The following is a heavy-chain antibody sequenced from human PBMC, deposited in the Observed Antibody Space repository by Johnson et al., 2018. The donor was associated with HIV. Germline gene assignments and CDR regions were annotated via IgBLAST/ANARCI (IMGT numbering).Heavy chain of an antibody. D-gene: IGHD4-17*01. CDR2: MSYDGSNK. Sequence: QVQLVESGGGVVQPGRSLRLSCAVSGLTFSNYGMHWVRQAPGKGLEWVAVMSYDGSNKYYTDSVRGRFTISRDNSKNTLYLQMNSLRVEDTALYYCAKEGIIPTAASVGPPVDLDFWGQGTTVTVSS. V-gene: IGHV3-33*06. CDR1: GLTFSNYG. J-gene: IGHJ3*01. CDR3: AKEGIIPTAASVGPPVDLDF.